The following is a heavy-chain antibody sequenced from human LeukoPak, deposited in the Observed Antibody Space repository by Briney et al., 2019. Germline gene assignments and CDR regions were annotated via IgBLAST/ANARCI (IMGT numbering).Heavy chain of an antibody. Sequence: SETLSLTCTVSGGSISSSSYYWGWIRQPPGKGLEWIGSIYYSGSTYYNPSLKSRVTISVDTSKNQFSLKLSSVTAADTAVYYCARPDDYGVNWFGHWGQGTLVTVSS. D-gene: IGHD4-17*01. CDR2: IYYSGST. CDR3: ARPDDYGVNWFGH. V-gene: IGHV4-39*01. CDR1: GGSISSSSYY. J-gene: IGHJ5*02.